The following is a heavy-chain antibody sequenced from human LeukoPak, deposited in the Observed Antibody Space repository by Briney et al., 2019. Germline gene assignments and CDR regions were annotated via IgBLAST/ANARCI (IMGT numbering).Heavy chain of an antibody. D-gene: IGHD6-19*01. Sequence: GGSLRLSCAASGGTVSSNFMSWVRQAPGKGLEWVSVIYAGGDTYYADSVKGRFTISRDNSKNTLYLKMNSLTAEDTAVYFCPRSGRGWFDFWGQGTLVTVSS. CDR1: GGTVSSNF. CDR2: IYAGGDT. J-gene: IGHJ4*02. CDR3: PRSGRGWFDF. V-gene: IGHV3-53*01.